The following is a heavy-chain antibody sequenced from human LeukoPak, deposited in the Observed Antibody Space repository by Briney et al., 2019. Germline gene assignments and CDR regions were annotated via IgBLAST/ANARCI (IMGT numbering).Heavy chain of an antibody. Sequence: ASVKVSCKASGYTFTGYYMHWVRQAPGQGLEWMGWINPNSGGTNYAQKFQGRVTMTRDTSISTAYMELSRLRSDDTAVYYCAKAQLLWFGELLCPFDYWGQGTLVTVSS. CDR3: AKAQLLWFGELLCPFDY. CDR2: INPNSGGT. J-gene: IGHJ4*02. V-gene: IGHV1-2*02. D-gene: IGHD3-10*01. CDR1: GYTFTGYY.